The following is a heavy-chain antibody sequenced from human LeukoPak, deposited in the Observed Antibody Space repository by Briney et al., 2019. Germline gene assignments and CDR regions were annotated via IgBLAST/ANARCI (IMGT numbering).Heavy chain of an antibody. CDR1: AFSLSASGVH. D-gene: IGHD1-1*01. CDR2: LYWNDYK. CDR3: ARFLATGTYRFDY. J-gene: IGHJ4*02. Sequence: SGPTLVNPTQTLTLTCTFSAFSLSASGVHVGWIRQPPGKALEWLAVLYWNDYKYYSPSLESRLTITKDTSKDQVVLTMTNMDPVDTATYYCARFLATGTYRFDYWGQETLVTVS. V-gene: IGHV2-5*01.